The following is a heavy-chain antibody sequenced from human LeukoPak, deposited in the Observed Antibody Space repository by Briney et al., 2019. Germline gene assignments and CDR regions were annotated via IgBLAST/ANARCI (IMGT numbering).Heavy chain of an antibody. CDR1: GGSFSGYY. CDR3: ARWGSGWLGTYYYYGMDV. J-gene: IGHJ6*02. V-gene: IGHV4-34*01. D-gene: IGHD6-19*01. Sequence: SETLSLTCAVYGGSFSGYYWSWIRQPPGKGLEWIGEINHSGSTNYNPSLKSRVTISVDTSKNQFSLKLSSVTAADTAVYYCARWGSGWLGTYYYYGMDVWGQGTTVTVSS. CDR2: INHSGST.